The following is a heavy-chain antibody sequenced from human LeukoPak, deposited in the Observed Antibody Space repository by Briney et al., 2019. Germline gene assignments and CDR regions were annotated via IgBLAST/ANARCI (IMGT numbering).Heavy chain of an antibody. V-gene: IGHV1-69*01. Sequence: GSAVTVSCKASGGTFSSYAISWVRQAPGQGLEWMGGIIPIFGTANYAQKFQGRVTITADESTSTAYMELSSLRSEDTAVYYCARAPYSGSYYAFDIWGQGTMVTVSS. CDR2: IIPIFGTA. D-gene: IGHD1-26*01. CDR1: GGTFSSYA. CDR3: ARAPYSGSYYAFDI. J-gene: IGHJ3*02.